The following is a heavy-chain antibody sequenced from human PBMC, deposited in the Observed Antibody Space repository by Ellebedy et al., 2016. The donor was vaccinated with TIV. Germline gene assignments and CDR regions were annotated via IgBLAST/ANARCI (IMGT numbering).Heavy chain of an antibody. CDR3: SREWQLWSSGLDS. CDR2: MNPDTGVT. V-gene: IGHV1-2*02. D-gene: IGHD5-18*01. CDR1: GYPFNDHY. J-gene: IGHJ4*02. Sequence: ASVKVSXXASGYPFNDHYIHWVRQAPGQGLEWVGWMNPDTGVTKYSWKLEDRVTMTRDTSISTAYLELSGLTSGDTAVYYCSREWQLWSSGLDSWGQGTLVTVSS.